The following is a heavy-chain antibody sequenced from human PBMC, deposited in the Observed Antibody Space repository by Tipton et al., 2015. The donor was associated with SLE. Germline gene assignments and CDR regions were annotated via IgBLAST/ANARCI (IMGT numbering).Heavy chain of an antibody. V-gene: IGHV4-59*11. CDR1: GVSISSHY. D-gene: IGHD6-13*01. J-gene: IGHJ4*02. CDR2: IYYSGST. Sequence: LRLSCTVSGVSISSHYWSWIRQPPGKGLEWIGYIYYSGSTNYNPSLKSRVTISVDMSKNQFSLKLTSVTAADTAVYYCARYRAAGYFDYWGQGTLVTVSS. CDR3: ARYRAAGYFDY.